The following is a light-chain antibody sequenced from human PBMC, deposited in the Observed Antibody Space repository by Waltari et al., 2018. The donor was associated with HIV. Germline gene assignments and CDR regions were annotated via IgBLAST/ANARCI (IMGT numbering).Light chain of an antibody. CDR2: DDV. V-gene: IGLV3-21*02. CDR3: QVWDRSYKEAV. Sequence: SYVLTQAPSVSVAPGQTATISCGNIGRNSVQWDRQKPGRAPLLVVLDDVDRSSGIPARFSGARSGERATLTIRGVEAGDEADYYCQVWDRSYKEAVFGGGT. CDR1: NIGRNS. J-gene: IGLJ2*01.